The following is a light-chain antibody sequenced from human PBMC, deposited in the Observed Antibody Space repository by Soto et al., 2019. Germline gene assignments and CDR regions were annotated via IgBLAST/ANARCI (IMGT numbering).Light chain of an antibody. Sequence: QSVLTQPASVSGSPGQSITISCTGTSSDVGGYNYVSWYQQHPGKAPKLMIYEVSNRPSGVSNRFSGSKSGNTASLTISGLQAEDEADYYCSSYTSSSTPWVFGGGTQPTVL. V-gene: IGLV2-14*01. CDR1: SSDVGGYNY. J-gene: IGLJ3*02. CDR3: SSYTSSSTPWV. CDR2: EVS.